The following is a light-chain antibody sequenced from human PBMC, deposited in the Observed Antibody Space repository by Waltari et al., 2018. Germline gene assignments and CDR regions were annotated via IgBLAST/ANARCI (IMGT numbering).Light chain of an antibody. CDR3: CSYAGSSTFAV. V-gene: IGLV2-23*02. CDR2: EVS. CDR1: SSDVGSYNL. Sequence: QSALTQPASVSGSPGQSITISCPGTSSDVGSYNLVSWYQQHPGKAPNLMIYEVSKRPSGVSNRFSGSKSGNTASLTISGLQAEDEADYYCCSYAGSSTFAVFGGGTKLTVL. J-gene: IGLJ3*02.